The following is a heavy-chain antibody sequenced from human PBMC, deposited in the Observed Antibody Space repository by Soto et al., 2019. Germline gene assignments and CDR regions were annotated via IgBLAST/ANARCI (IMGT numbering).Heavy chain of an antibody. CDR1: GFTFSSYG. V-gene: IGHV3-33*06. Sequence: GGSLRLSCAASGFTFSSYGMHWVRQAPGKGLEWVAVIWYDGSNKYYADSVKGRFTISRDNSKNTLYLQMDSLRVEDTAVYYCGKVADSGYYTVQRWGQGTLVTVSS. CDR2: IWYDGSNK. CDR3: GKVADSGYYTVQR. D-gene: IGHD3-22*01. J-gene: IGHJ4*02.